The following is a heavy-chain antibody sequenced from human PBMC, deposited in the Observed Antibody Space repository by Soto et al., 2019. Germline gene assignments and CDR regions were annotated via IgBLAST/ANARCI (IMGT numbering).Heavy chain of an antibody. CDR2: INPSGGST. D-gene: IGHD3-3*01. J-gene: IGHJ4*02. CDR3: ARQRDYDFWSGYYTFDY. Sequence: ASVKVSCKASGYTFTSYYMHWVRQAPGQGLEWMGIINPSGGSTSCAQKFQGRVTMTRDTSTSTVYMELSSLRSEDTAVYYCARQRDYDFWSGYYTFDYWGQGTLVNVSS. V-gene: IGHV1-46*03. CDR1: GYTFTSYY.